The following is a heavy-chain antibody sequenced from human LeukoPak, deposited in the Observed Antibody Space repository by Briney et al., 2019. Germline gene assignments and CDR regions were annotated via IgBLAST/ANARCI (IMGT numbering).Heavy chain of an antibody. V-gene: IGHV3-48*02. D-gene: IGHD6-13*01. Sequence: GGSLRLSCTASGFTFGDYGMSWVRQAPGKGLEWVSYITGSSRTIYYADSVKGRFTISRDNAKNSLYLQMNSLRDEDTAVYYCARDGGSSWEIDYWGQGTLVTVSS. CDR1: GFTFGDYG. J-gene: IGHJ4*02. CDR3: ARDGGSSWEIDY. CDR2: ITGSSRTI.